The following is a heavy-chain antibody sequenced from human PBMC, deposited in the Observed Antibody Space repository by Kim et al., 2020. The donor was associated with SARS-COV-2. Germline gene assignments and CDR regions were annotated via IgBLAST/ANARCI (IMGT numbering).Heavy chain of an antibody. CDR1: GFTFSNYS. V-gene: IGHV3-64D*06. J-gene: IGHJ4*02. Sequence: GGSLRLSCSASGFTFSNYSMYWVRQAPGKGLEYVSSFSSNGVNTHYVDSVRGRFTISRDNSKNTLDLQMSSLRVEDTAVYYCVKDGGGHSSSSTNCYFDYWGQGTLVTVSS. CDR3: VKDGGGHSSSSTNCYFDY. D-gene: IGHD6-6*01. CDR2: FSSNGVNT.